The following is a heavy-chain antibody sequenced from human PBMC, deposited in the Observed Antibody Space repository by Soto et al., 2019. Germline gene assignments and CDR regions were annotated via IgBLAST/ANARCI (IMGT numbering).Heavy chain of an antibody. CDR2: ISNDGTNK. D-gene: IGHD2-15*01. CDR1: GFTFRSYG. J-gene: IGHJ6*02. CDR3: GKDTLDCSGGDCPLYYYYGMDV. V-gene: IGHV3-30*18. Sequence: GGSLRLSCAASGFTFRSYGMHCVRQAPGKGLEWLAVISNDGTNKYLADSVKGRLTLSRDNSRNTLSLEINNLRPEDTAVYYCGKDTLDCSGGDCPLYYYYGMDVWGQGTTVTVSS.